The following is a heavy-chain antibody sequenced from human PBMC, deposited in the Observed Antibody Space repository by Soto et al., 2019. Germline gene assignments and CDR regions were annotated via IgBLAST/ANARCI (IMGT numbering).Heavy chain of an antibody. CDR2: ISYDGSNK. Sequence: GGSLRLSCAASGFTFSSYAMHWVRQAPGKGLEWVAVISYDGSNKYYADSVKGRFTISRDNSKNTLYLQMNSLRAEDTAVYYCASNDFWSGYYSFDIWGQGTMVTVSS. J-gene: IGHJ3*02. CDR3: ASNDFWSGYYSFDI. D-gene: IGHD3-3*01. CDR1: GFTFSSYA. V-gene: IGHV3-30-3*01.